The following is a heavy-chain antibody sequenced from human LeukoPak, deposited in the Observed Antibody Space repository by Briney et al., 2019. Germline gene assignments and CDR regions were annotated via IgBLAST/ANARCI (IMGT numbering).Heavy chain of an antibody. J-gene: IGHJ4*02. CDR2: INWNGGST. D-gene: IGHD3-22*01. Sequence: GGSLRLSCAASGFTFSSYAMSWVRQAPGKGLEWVSGINWNGGSTGYADSVKGRFTISRDNAKNSLYLQMNSLRAEDTALYYCARDPDDYYDSSGYWDYWGQGTLVTVSS. CDR1: GFTFSSYA. CDR3: ARDPDDYYDSSGYWDY. V-gene: IGHV3-20*04.